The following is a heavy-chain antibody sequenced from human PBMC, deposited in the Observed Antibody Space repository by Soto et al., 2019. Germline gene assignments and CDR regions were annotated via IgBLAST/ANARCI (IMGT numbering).Heavy chain of an antibody. Sequence: EVQVLESGGGLIQPGGTLRLSCAASRFIFSSYGMSWVRQAPGKGLEWVSGISGSGGSTWYADSVKGRFTISRDNSKKTFYLQTSSLRVDNPAVYYCAKNQFECGTFDYWGQGTLVTVSS. D-gene: IGHD3-10*01. CDR1: RFIFSSYG. V-gene: IGHV3-23*01. CDR3: AKNQFECGTFDY. J-gene: IGHJ4*02. CDR2: ISGSGGST.